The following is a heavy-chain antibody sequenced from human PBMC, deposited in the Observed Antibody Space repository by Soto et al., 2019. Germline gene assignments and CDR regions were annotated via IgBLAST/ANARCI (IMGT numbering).Heavy chain of an antibody. J-gene: IGHJ4*02. Sequence: SETLSLTCAVYGGSFSGYYWSWIRQPPGKGLEWIGEINHSGSTNYNPSLKSRVTISVDTSKNQFSLKLSSVTAADTAVYYCARGVVPVGWRIDYWGQGTLVTVSS. V-gene: IGHV4-34*01. CDR3: ARGVVPVGWRIDY. CDR2: INHSGST. D-gene: IGHD6-19*01. CDR1: GGSFSGYY.